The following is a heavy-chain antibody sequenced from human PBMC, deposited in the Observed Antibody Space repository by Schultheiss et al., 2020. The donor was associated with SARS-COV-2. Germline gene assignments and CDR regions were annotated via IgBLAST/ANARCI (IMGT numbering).Heavy chain of an antibody. CDR1: GFTVSSNY. CDR3: ARASLFWSGYSNAFDI. Sequence: GGSLRLSCAASGFTVSSNYMSWVRQAPGKGLEWVSVIYGGGSTYYADSVKGRFTISRDNSKNTLYLQMNSLRAEDTAVYYCARASLFWSGYSNAFDIWGQGTMVTVSS. J-gene: IGHJ3*02. D-gene: IGHD3-3*01. V-gene: IGHV3-53*01. CDR2: IYGGGST.